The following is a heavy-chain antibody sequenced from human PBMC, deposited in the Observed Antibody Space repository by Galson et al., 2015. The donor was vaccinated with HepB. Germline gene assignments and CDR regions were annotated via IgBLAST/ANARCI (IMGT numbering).Heavy chain of an antibody. J-gene: IGHJ4*02. CDR2: ISYDGSNK. CDR3: ARDGPGERTELGSDGAWVY. Sequence: SLRLSRAASGFTFSSYAMHWVRQAPGKGLEWVAVISYDGSNKYYADSVKGRFTISRDNSKNTLYLQMNSLRAEDTAVYYCARDGPGERTELGSDGAWVYWGQGTLVTVSS. V-gene: IGHV3-30*04. CDR1: GFTFSSYA. D-gene: IGHD7-27*01.